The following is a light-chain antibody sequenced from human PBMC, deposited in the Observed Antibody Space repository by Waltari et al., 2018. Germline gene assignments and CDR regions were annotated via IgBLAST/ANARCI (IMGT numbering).Light chain of an antibody. CDR3: SSYTTSITTL. Sequence: QSALTQPASVSGSPGQSITISCTGTSSDVGGYNYVSWYQHHPGKAPKLMIYEVSNRPSGVSNRFPGSKSGNTASLTISGLQAEDEADYYCSSYTTSITTLFGGGTKLTVL. V-gene: IGLV2-14*01. CDR2: EVS. J-gene: IGLJ2*01. CDR1: SSDVGGYNY.